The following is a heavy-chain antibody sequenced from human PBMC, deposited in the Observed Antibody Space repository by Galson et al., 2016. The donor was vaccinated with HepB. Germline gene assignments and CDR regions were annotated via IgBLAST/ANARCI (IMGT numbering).Heavy chain of an antibody. D-gene: IGHD3-10*01. V-gene: IGHV1-18*01. Sequence: SVKVSCKASGYTFTSYAISWVRQAPGQGLEWMGGISAYNGNTNYAQNLQGRVTMTTETSTSTAYMGLRSLISDDTAVYYCASHYGSGSVSWFAPWGQGTLVTVSS. J-gene: IGHJ5*02. CDR1: GYTFTSYA. CDR2: ISAYNGNT. CDR3: ASHYGSGSVSWFAP.